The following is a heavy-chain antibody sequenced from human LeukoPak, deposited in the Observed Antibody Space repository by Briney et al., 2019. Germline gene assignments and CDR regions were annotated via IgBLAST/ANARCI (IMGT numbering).Heavy chain of an antibody. D-gene: IGHD3-16*01. CDR2: IYYTGSI. J-gene: IGHJ3*02. CDR1: DGSVSSYY. Sequence: PPETLSLTCTVSDGSVSSYYWSWIRHPPGKGLERIGYIYYTGSISHNPSLKTRVTISVDTSKTQFSLRLTSVTAADTAVYYCAKMITNAFDIWGQGTLVTVSS. CDR3: AKMITNAFDI. V-gene: IGHV4-59*08.